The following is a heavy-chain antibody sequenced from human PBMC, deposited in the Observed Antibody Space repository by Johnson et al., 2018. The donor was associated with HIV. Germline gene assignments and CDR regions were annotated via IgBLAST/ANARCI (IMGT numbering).Heavy chain of an antibody. Sequence: EVQLLESGGGLVQPGGSLRLSCAASGFTFSSYWMSWVRQAPGKGLEWVANIKQDGSEKYYVDSVKGRFTISRDNAKNSLYLQMNSLRAEDTAVYYCARIVGAWKNDAFDIWGQGTMVTVSS. CDR1: GFTFSSYW. CDR3: ARIVGAWKNDAFDI. V-gene: IGHV3-7*05. J-gene: IGHJ3*02. D-gene: IGHD1-26*01. CDR2: IKQDGSEK.